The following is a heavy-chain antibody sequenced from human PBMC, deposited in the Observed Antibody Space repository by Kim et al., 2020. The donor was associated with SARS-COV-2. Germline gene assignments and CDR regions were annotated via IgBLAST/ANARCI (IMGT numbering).Heavy chain of an antibody. CDR2: ISGSGGST. Sequence: GGSLRLSCAASGFTFSSYAMSWVRQAPGKGLEWVSAISGSGGSTYYADSVKGRFTISRDNSKNTLYLQMNSLRAEDTAVYYCAKEDIVVVPAAKDYYYYGMDVWGQGTTVTVSS. CDR3: AKEDIVVVPAAKDYYYYGMDV. V-gene: IGHV3-23*01. J-gene: IGHJ6*02. D-gene: IGHD2-2*01. CDR1: GFTFSSYA.